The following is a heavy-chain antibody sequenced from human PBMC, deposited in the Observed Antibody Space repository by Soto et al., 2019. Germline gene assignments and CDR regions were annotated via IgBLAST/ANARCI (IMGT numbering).Heavy chain of an antibody. V-gene: IGHV3-30*03. CDR1: GFTFSDYG. Sequence: GGSLRLSCAASGFTFSDYGMHWVRQAPGKGLEWVAVIPYDGSNKYYADSVKSRFTISRDNSKNTLYLQMNSLKAEDTAVYYCARQVSYGLDVWGQGTTVTVSS. D-gene: IGHD2-8*01. CDR2: IPYDGSNK. J-gene: IGHJ6*02. CDR3: ARQVSYGLDV.